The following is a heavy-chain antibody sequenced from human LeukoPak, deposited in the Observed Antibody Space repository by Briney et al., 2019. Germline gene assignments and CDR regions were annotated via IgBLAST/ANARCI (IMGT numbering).Heavy chain of an antibody. J-gene: IGHJ4*02. CDR2: INPNSGGT. CDR3: ARGYCSSTSCLTFDY. V-gene: IGHV1-2*02. Sequence: GASVKVSCKASGYTFTGYYMHWVRQAPGQGLEWMGWINPNSGGTNYAQKFQGRVTMTRDTSISTAYMELSRLRSDDTAVYYCARGYCSSTSCLTFDYWGQGTLVTVSS. D-gene: IGHD2-2*01. CDR1: GYTFTGYY.